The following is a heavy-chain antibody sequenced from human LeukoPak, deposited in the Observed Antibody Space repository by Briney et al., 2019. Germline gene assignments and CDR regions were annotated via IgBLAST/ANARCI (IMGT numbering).Heavy chain of an antibody. CDR1: GASISDYY. V-gene: IGHV4-59*01. CDR2: IYYSGST. Sequence: PSETLSLTCTVSGASISDYYWTWIRQPPGKGLEWIGYIYYSGSTNYNRSLKSRVTLSVDTSNNHVSLKVNSVTAADTAVYYCARVKDYYDSSGPLYFDSWGQGTLDTVSS. D-gene: IGHD3-22*01. J-gene: IGHJ4*02. CDR3: ARVKDYYDSSGPLYFDS.